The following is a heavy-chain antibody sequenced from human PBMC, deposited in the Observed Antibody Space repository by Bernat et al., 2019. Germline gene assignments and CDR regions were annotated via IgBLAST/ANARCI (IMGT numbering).Heavy chain of an antibody. CDR2: INHSGST. CDR1: GGSFSGYY. CDR3: ARGPHNWNYVFDP. V-gene: IGHV4-34*01. D-gene: IGHD1-7*01. Sequence: QVQLQQWGAGLLKPSETLSLTCAVYGGSFSGYYWSWIRQPPGKGLEWIGEINHSGSTNYNPSLKSRVTISVDTSKNQFSLKLSSVTAADTAVYYCARGPHNWNYVFDPWGQGTLVTVSS. J-gene: IGHJ5*02.